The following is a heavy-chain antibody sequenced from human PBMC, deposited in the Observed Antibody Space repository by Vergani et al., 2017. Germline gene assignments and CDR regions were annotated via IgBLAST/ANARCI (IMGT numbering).Heavy chain of an antibody. D-gene: IGHD3-3*01. CDR2: IIPIFGTA. CDR3: ASRDITIFGVVIIRGYYYYGMDV. Sequence: QVQLVQSGAEVKKPGSSVKVSCKASGGTFSSYAISWVRQAPGQGREWMGGIIPIFGTANYAQKFQGRVTITADESTSTAYMELSSLRSEDTGVYYCASRDITIFGVVIIRGYYYYGMDVWGQGTTVTVSS. CDR1: GGTFSSYA. J-gene: IGHJ6*02. V-gene: IGHV1-69*01.